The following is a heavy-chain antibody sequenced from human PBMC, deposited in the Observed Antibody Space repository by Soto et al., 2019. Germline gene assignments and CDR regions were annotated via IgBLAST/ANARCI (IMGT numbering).Heavy chain of an antibody. Sequence: QVQLQESGPGLVKPSQTLSLTCTVSGGSISTVDYWWSWIRQSPDMGLEWIGHIYDGGRTYNNPSLESRVTMSVDTSKRQRLLTLSSGSAADPAVYYCARGPSGDKVDSWGEGTLVTVSS. D-gene: IGHD7-27*01. CDR1: GGSISTVDYW. J-gene: IGHJ4*02. CDR3: ARGPSGDKVDS. V-gene: IGHV4-30-4*01. CDR2: IYDGGRT.